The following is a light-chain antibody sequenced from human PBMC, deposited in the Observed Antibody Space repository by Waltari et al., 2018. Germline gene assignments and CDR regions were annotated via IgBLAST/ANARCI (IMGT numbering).Light chain of an antibody. Sequence: DIVMTQSPDSLAVSLGERATLNCNSSQSVLSSSNNKNYLAWYQQKPGQPPKLLIYWASTRESGVPDRFSGSGSGTDFTLTISSLQAEDVAVYYCQQYYSTPLTFGGGAKVEIK. V-gene: IGKV4-1*01. CDR3: QQYYSTPLT. J-gene: IGKJ4*01. CDR2: WAS. CDR1: QSVLSSSNNKNY.